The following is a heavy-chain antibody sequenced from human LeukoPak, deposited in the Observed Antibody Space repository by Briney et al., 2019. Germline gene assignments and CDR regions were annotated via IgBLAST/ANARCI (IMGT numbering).Heavy chain of an antibody. CDR3: ARVPYDSSGYYYPLYYYYGMDV. D-gene: IGHD3-22*01. Sequence: ASVKVSCKASGYTFTGYYMHWVRQAPGQGLEWMGWINPNSGGTNYAQKFQGRVTMTRDTSISTAYMELSRLRSDDTAVYYCARVPYDSSGYYYPLYYYYGMDVWGQGTTVTVSS. CDR1: GYTFTGYY. J-gene: IGHJ6*02. V-gene: IGHV1-2*02. CDR2: INPNSGGT.